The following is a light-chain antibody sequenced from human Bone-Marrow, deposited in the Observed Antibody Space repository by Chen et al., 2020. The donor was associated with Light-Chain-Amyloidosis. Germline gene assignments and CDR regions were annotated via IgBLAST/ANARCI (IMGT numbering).Light chain of an antibody. CDR2: DAS. J-gene: IGKJ4*01. CDR1: HDINIY. CDR3: QQCDSLPLT. Sequence: DIQMTQSPSSLSASVGARVTITCQARHDINIYLNWYQQKAGRAPNLLIFDASNLERGVPSRFSGSGSGTFFTLNISLLQTEDVATYYCQQCDSLPLTFGGGTKLEI. V-gene: IGKV1-33*01.